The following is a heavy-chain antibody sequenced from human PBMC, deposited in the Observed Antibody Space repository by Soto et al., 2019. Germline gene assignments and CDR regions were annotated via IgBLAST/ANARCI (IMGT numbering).Heavy chain of an antibody. CDR3: ARAPQTTTGDYIDY. Sequence: GGSLRLSCAASGFTFSSYSMNWVRQAPGKGLEWVSSISSSSSYIYYADSVKGRFTISRDNAKNSLYLQMNSLRAEDTAVYYCARAPQTTTGDYIDYWGQGTLVTVSS. CDR1: GFTFSSYS. J-gene: IGHJ4*02. CDR2: ISSSSSYI. V-gene: IGHV3-21*01. D-gene: IGHD4-4*01.